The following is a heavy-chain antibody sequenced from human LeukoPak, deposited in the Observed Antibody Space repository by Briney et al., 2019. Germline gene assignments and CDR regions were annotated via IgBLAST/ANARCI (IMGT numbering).Heavy chain of an antibody. V-gene: IGHV3-23*01. J-gene: IGHJ4*02. CDR2: ISGSGGST. CDR3: ARDYSSGYPDFDY. CDR1: GFTFSSYA. Sequence: SGGSLRLSCAASGFTFSSYAMSWVRQAPGKGLEWVSAISGSGGSTYYADSVKGRFTISRDNSKNSLYLQMNSLRAEDTAVYYCARDYSSGYPDFDYWGQGTLVTVSS. D-gene: IGHD3-22*01.